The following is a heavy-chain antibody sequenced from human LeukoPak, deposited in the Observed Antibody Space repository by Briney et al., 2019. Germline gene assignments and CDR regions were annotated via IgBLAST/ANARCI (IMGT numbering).Heavy chain of an antibody. Sequence: ASVKVSCKASGYTFTCYYMHWVRQAPGQGLEWMGWINPNSGGTNYAQKFQGWVTMTRDTSISTAYMELSRLRSDDTAVYYCARDLAPTVTNGVGYYYYGMDVWGQGTTVTVSS. CDR1: GYTFTCYY. D-gene: IGHD4-11*01. J-gene: IGHJ6*02. CDR3: ARDLAPTVTNGVGYYYYGMDV. CDR2: INPNSGGT. V-gene: IGHV1-2*04.